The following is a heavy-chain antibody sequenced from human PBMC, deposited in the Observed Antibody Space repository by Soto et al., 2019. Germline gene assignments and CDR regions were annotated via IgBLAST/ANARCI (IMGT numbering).Heavy chain of an antibody. CDR1: GGHFDRFA. Sequence: QVQLVQSGAEVKNPGSSVKLSCRASGGHFDRFALSWLRQAHGQGLEWMGGIIPFLSATSYAQKFQGRVTITADESARTLYLELRSLTSDDTAVYYCARGEDDYGDFGSMDVWGQGTSVTVSS. D-gene: IGHD4-17*01. CDR3: ARGEDDYGDFGSMDV. CDR2: IIPFLSAT. J-gene: IGHJ6*02. V-gene: IGHV1-69*01.